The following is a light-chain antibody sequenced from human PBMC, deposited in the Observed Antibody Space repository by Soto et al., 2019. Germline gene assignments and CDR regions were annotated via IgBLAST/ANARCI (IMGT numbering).Light chain of an antibody. CDR3: QSYDSSLSGYVA. CDR2: SNN. CDR1: SSNIGAGYD. J-gene: IGLJ2*01. V-gene: IGLV1-40*01. Sequence: QAVVTQPPSVSGAPGQRVTISCTGSSSNIGAGYDVHWYQQLPGTAPKLLIFSNNNRPSGVPDRFSGSKSGTSASLASTGLQAEDEADYYCQSYDSSLSGYVAFGGGTKLTVL.